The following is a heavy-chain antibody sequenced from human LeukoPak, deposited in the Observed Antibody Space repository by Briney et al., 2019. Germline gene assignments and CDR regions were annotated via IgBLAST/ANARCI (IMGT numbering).Heavy chain of an antibody. CDR3: AKDLGWLQTHGMDV. CDR2: ISGGGGST. J-gene: IGHJ6*02. V-gene: IGHV3-43*02. CDR1: GFTFDDYA. Sequence: GGSLRLSCAASGFTFDDYAMHWVRQAPGKGLEWVSLISGGGGSTYYADSVKGRFTISRDNSKNSLYLQMNSLRTEDTALYYCAKDLGWLQTHGMDVWGQGTTVTVSS. D-gene: IGHD5-24*01.